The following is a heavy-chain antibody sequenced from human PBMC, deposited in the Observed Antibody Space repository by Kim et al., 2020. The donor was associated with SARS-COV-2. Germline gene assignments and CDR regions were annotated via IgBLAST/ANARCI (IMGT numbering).Heavy chain of an antibody. CDR1: GDSVSSNSAA. Sequence: SQTLSLTCAISGDSVSSNSAAWNWIRQSPSRGLEWLGRTYYRSKWYNDYAVSVKSRITINPDTSKNQFSLQLNSVTPEDTAVYYCARVGIGYYDSSGYYYEGNYYYYGMDVWGQGTTVTVSS. V-gene: IGHV6-1*01. CDR3: ARVGIGYYDSSGYYYEGNYYYYGMDV. CDR2: TYYRSKWYN. J-gene: IGHJ6*02. D-gene: IGHD3-22*01.